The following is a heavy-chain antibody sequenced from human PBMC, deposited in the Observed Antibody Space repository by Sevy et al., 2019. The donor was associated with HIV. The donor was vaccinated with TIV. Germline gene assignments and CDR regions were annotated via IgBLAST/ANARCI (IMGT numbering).Heavy chain of an antibody. V-gene: IGHV3-23*01. D-gene: IGHD3-3*01. J-gene: IGHJ4*02. CDR1: GFTFSSYA. CDR2: ISGSGGST. Sequence: GGSLRLSCAASGFTFSSYAMSWVRQAPGKGLEWVSAISGSGGSTYYAHSVKGRFTISRDNSKNTLYLQMNSLRAEDTAVYYCAKHYYDFWSGYYSYYFDYWGQGTLVTVSS. CDR3: AKHYYDFWSGYYSYYFDY.